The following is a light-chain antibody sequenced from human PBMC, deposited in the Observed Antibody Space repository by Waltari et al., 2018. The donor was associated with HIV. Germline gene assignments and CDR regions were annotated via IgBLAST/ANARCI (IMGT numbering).Light chain of an antibody. CDR3: CAYAGSTTYVI. CDR2: EVS. CDR1: SSDDGGYNL. J-gene: IGLJ2*01. Sequence: QSALPQPASASASPGQSITISCTGISSDDGGYNLVSWYQQHPGKAPKLMIYEVSKRPSGVSNRFSGSKSGNTASLTISGLQAEDEADYYCCAYAGSTTYVIFGGGTKLTVL. V-gene: IGLV2-23*02.